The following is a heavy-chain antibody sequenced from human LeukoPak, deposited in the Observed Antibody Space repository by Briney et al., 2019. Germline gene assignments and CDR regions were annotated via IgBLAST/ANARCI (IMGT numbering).Heavy chain of an antibody. CDR1: GGSISSGY. CDR2: IYNSGRS. V-gene: IGHV4-59*01. D-gene: IGHD2-8*02. J-gene: IGHJ5*02. Sequence: TSETLSLTCSVSGGSISSGYWSWIRQPPGKGLEWIAYIYNSGRSNYNPSLKSRVTISLDTSKNQFSLKLSSVTAADTAVYYCAGGSGASWFDPWAGEPWSPSPQ. CDR3: AGGSGASWFDP.